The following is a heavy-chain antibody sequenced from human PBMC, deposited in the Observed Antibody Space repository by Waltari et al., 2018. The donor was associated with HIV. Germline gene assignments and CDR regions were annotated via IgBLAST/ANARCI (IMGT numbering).Heavy chain of an antibody. CDR1: GGSISSRSYY. D-gene: IGHD6-19*01. Sequence: QVQLQESGPGLVKPSQTLSLTCTVSGGSISSRSYYWNWIRQPAGKGLEWIGRIYTSGSTNSNPSLMSRVTISVDTSKNQFSLKLSSVTAADTAVYYCTIQSSGWIDAFDIWGQGTMVTVSS. V-gene: IGHV4-61*02. CDR2: IYTSGST. J-gene: IGHJ3*02. CDR3: TIQSSGWIDAFDI.